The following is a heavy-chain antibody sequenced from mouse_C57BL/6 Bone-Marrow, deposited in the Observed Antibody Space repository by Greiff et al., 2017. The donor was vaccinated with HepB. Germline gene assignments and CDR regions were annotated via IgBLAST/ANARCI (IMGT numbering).Heavy chain of an antibody. CDR2: ISSGSSTI. CDR1: GFTFSDYG. D-gene: IGHD1-1*01. J-gene: IGHJ1*03. Sequence: DVHLVESGGGLVKPGGSLKLSCAASGFTFSDYGMHWVRQAPEKGLEWVAYISSGSSTIYYADTVKGRFTISRDNAKNTLFLQMTSLRSEDTAMYYCARKDHYYGSSWDWYFDVWGTGTTVTVSS. V-gene: IGHV5-17*01. CDR3: ARKDHYYGSSWDWYFDV.